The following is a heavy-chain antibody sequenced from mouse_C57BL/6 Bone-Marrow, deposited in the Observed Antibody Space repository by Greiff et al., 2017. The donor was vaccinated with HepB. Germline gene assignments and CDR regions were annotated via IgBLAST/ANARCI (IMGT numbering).Heavy chain of an antibody. CDR2: ISYSGST. CDR3: ARGGVYGYDERNWYFDV. J-gene: IGHJ1*03. Sequence: EVKLMESGPGMVKPSQSLSLTCTVTGYSITSGYDWHWIRHFPGNKLEWMGYISYSGSTNYNPSLKSRISITHDTSKNHFFLKLNSVTTEDTATYYCARGGVYGYDERNWYFDVWGTGTTVTVSS. V-gene: IGHV3-1*01. D-gene: IGHD2-2*01. CDR1: GYSITSGYD.